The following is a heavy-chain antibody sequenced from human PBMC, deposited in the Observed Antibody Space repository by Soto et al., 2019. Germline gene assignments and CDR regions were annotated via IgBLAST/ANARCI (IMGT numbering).Heavy chain of an antibody. Sequence: GGSLRLSCAASGFTVSSNYMSWVRQAPGKGLEWVSAISGSGGSTYYADSVKGRFTISRDNSKNTLYLQMNSLRAEDTAVYYCAKGYCGGDCYSPYYYYYYMDVWGKGTTVTVSS. J-gene: IGHJ6*03. CDR1: GFTVSSNY. D-gene: IGHD2-21*01. CDR2: ISGSGGST. CDR3: AKGYCGGDCYSPYYYYYYMDV. V-gene: IGHV3-23*01.